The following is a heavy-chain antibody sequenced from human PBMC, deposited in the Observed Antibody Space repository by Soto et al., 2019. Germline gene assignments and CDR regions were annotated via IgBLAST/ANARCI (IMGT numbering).Heavy chain of an antibody. D-gene: IGHD3-16*02. Sequence: QVQLVQSGAEVKKPGASVKVSCKASGYTFTSYAMHWVRQAPGQRLEWMGWINAGNGNTKYSQKFQGRVTITRDTSASTAYMELSSLRSEDTAVYYCARDVGAWITFGGVIDWGQGTLVTVSS. V-gene: IGHV1-3*01. CDR1: GYTFTSYA. CDR2: INAGNGNT. J-gene: IGHJ4*02. CDR3: ARDVGAWITFGGVID.